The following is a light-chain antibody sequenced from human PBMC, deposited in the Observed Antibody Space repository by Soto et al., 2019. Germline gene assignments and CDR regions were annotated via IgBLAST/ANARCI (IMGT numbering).Light chain of an antibody. CDR3: QQSYSTPQT. CDR1: QSISSY. CDR2: AAS. Sequence: DSQMTQSPSSLSASVGDRVTITCRASQSISSYLNWYQQKPGKAPKLLIYAASSLQSGVPSRFSGSGSGTDFTLTISSLQPEDFATYYCQQSYSTPQTFCQGTKVDIK. V-gene: IGKV1-39*01. J-gene: IGKJ1*01.